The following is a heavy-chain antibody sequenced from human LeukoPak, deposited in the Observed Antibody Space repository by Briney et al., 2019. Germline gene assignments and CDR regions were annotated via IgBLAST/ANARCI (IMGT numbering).Heavy chain of an antibody. J-gene: IGHJ5*02. CDR3: ARGRKEFGP. Sequence: SETLSLTCAVYGGSFSGYYWSWIRQPPGKGLEWIGEINHSGSTNYNPSLKSRVTISVDTSKNQFSLKLSSVAAADTAVYYCARGRKEFGPWGQGTLVTVSS. CDR2: INHSGST. V-gene: IGHV4-34*01. CDR1: GGSFSGYY.